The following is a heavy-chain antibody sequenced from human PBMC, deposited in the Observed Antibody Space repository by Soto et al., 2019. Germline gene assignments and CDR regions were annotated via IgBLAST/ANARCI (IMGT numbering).Heavy chain of an antibody. CDR1: GFTFSDYY. CDR2: ISSSSSYT. V-gene: IGHV3-11*06. D-gene: IGHD3-3*01. J-gene: IGHJ4*02. CDR3: ARDKKKDFWSGYLYYFDY. Sequence: GGSLRLSCAASGFTFSDYYMSWIRQAPGKGLEWVSYISSSSSYTNYADSVKGRFTISRDNAKNSLYLQMNSLRAEDTAVYYCARDKKKDFWSGYLYYFDYWGQGTLVTVSS.